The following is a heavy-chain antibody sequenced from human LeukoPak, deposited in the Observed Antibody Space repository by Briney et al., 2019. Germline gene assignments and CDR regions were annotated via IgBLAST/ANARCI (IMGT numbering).Heavy chain of an antibody. CDR1: GYTFTGYY. D-gene: IGHD3-16*02. CDR3: AREDDYVWGSYRPNFDY. CDR2: INPNSGGT. J-gene: IGHJ4*02. V-gene: IGHV1-2*02. Sequence: ASVKVSCKASGYTFTGYYMHWVRQAPGQGLEWMGWINPNSGGTNYAQKFQGGVTMTRDTSISTAYMELSRLRSDDTAVYYCAREDDYVWGSYRPNFDYWGQGTLVTVSS.